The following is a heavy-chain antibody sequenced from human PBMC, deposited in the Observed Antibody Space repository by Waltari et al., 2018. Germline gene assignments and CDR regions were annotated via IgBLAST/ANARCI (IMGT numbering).Heavy chain of an antibody. CDR2: INHSGST. CDR1: RGSCSGYY. J-gene: IGHJ5*02. D-gene: IGHD3-10*01. Sequence: QVQLQQCGAGLLQPSETLSLTCALYRGSCSGYYWSWLRQPSGTGLEWIGEINHSGSTNYNPSLKSRVTISVDTSKNQFSLKLSSVTAADTAVYYCARGTDITMVRGVIIMSWFDPWGQGTLVTVSS. CDR3: ARGTDITMVRGVIIMSWFDP. V-gene: IGHV4-34*01.